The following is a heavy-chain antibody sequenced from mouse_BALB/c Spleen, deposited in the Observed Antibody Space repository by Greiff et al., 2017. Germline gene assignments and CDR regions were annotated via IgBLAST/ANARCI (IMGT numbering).Heavy chain of an antibody. CDR3: ARDRDYYGSSYGYFDY. D-gene: IGHD1-1*01. CDR1: GFTFTDYY. J-gene: IGHJ2*01. V-gene: IGHV7-3*02. Sequence: EVHLVESGGGLVQPGGSLRLSCATSGFTFTDYYMSWVRQPPGKALEWLGFIRNKANGYTTEYSASVKGRFTISRDNSQSILYLQMNTLRAEDSATYYCARDRDYYGSSYGYFDYWGQGTTLTVSS. CDR2: IRNKANGYTT.